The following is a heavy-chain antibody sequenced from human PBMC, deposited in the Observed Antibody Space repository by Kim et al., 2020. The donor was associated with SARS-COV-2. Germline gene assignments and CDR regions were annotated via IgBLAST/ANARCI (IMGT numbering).Heavy chain of an antibody. CDR2: ISPYNGNT. J-gene: IGHJ6*02. Sequence: ASVKVSCKAPGYTFTTYGITWVRQAPGEGLEWMGWISPYNGNTKYAQKIQGRVTMTTDTPTSTAYLDLRSLRSDDSAVYYCARDRDYDILTGYYKMGDYYYGMDVWGQGTTVTVSS. CDR1: GYTFTTYG. CDR3: ARDRDYDILTGYYKMGDYYYGMDV. V-gene: IGHV1-18*01. D-gene: IGHD3-9*01.